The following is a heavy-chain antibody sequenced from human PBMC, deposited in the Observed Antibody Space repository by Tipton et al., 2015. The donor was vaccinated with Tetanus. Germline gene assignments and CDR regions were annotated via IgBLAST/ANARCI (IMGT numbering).Heavy chain of an antibody. J-gene: IGHJ4*02. CDR3: ARGTGDY. CDR1: GGSITSDNHY. D-gene: IGHD1-14*01. Sequence: SGGSITSDNHYWSWIRQPPGKGLEWIGYIYHSGSTNYNPSLKSRVTISVDTSKNQFSLKLSSVTAADTAVYYCARGTGDYWGQGTLVTVPS. CDR2: IYHSGST. V-gene: IGHV4-61*01.